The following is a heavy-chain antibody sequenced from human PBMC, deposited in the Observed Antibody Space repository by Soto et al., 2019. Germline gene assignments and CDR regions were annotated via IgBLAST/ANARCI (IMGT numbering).Heavy chain of an antibody. J-gene: IGHJ2*01. V-gene: IGHV1-69*06. Sequence: QVELVQPGAEVKKPGSSVKVSCQASEDTFRNYAISWVRQAPGQWIEWMGGLIPIFGTANYAQKFKGRVTITADTSANTVYLELSSLGSEDTAVYYCASTKYDSSAYYYWYLGLWGRGTLVTVSS. CDR1: EDTFRNYA. D-gene: IGHD3-22*01. CDR3: ASTKYDSSAYYYWYLGL. CDR2: LIPIFGTA.